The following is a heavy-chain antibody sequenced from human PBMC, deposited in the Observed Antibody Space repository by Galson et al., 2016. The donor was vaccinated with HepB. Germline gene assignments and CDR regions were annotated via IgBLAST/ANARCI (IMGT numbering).Heavy chain of an antibody. J-gene: IGHJ4*02. V-gene: IGHV3-23*01. CDR1: GFTLRRSV. Sequence: SLRLSCAASGFTLRRSVMSWIRQAPGKGPEWVSGISETGSDSYYADSVRGRFTISRDISKNMVYLQLNSLRAEDTALYYCASPPTYWGRGTLVTVSS. CDR2: ISETGSDS. CDR3: ASPPTY.